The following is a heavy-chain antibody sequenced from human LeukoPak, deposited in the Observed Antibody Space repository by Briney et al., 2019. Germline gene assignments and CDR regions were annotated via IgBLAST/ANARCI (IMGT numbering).Heavy chain of an antibody. Sequence: ASVKVSCKVSGYTVSELSIYWVRQAHGKGLEWMGGFNPEDGEKIYVQKFQGRVTMTEDTSTDTAYMELSSLTSEDTAVYYCATDPVGYCRSDSCYSVDYWGQGSLVTVSS. J-gene: IGHJ4*02. D-gene: IGHD2-15*01. CDR2: FNPEDGEK. CDR1: GYTVSELS. CDR3: ATDPVGYCRSDSCYSVDY. V-gene: IGHV1-24*01.